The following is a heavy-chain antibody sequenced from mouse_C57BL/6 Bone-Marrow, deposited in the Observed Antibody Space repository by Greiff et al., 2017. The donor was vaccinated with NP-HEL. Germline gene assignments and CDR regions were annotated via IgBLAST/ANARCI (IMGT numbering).Heavy chain of an antibody. CDR1: GFTFSDYY. Sequence: EVMLVESEGGLVQPGSSMKLSCTASGFTFSDYYMAWVRQVPEKGLEWVANINYDGSSTYYLDSLKSRFIISRDNAKNILYLQMSSLKSEDTATYYCARAIYGNYGVAYWGQGTLVTVSA. J-gene: IGHJ3*01. CDR2: INYDGSST. D-gene: IGHD2-1*01. CDR3: ARAIYGNYGVAY. V-gene: IGHV5-16*01.